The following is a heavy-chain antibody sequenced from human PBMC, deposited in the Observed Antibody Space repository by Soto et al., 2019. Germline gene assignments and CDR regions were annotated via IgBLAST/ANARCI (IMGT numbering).Heavy chain of an antibody. CDR1: GFTFSSYA. D-gene: IGHD3-22*01. V-gene: IGHV3-23*01. Sequence: EVQLLESGGGLVQPGGSLRLSCAASGFTFSSYAMSWVRQAPGKGLEWVSAISGSGSTIYYADSVKGRFTISRDNAKNSLYLQMNSLRAEDTAVYYCARDKRGYYDSSGYYNDAFDIWGQGTMVTVSS. CDR3: ARDKRGYYDSSGYYNDAFDI. J-gene: IGHJ3*02. CDR2: ISGSGSTI.